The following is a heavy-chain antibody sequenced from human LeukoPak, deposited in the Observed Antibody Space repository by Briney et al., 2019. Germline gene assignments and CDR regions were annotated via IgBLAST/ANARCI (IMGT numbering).Heavy chain of an antibody. Sequence: GSLRLSCAASGFTFSSYARSWIRQPPGKGLEWIGEINHSGSTNYNPSLKSRVTISVDTSKNQFSLKLSSVTAADTAVYYCARILPSSSFPLGAFDIWGQGTMVTVSS. J-gene: IGHJ3*02. D-gene: IGHD6-13*01. CDR2: INHSGST. V-gene: IGHV4-34*01. CDR3: ARILPSSSFPLGAFDI. CDR1: GFTFSSYA.